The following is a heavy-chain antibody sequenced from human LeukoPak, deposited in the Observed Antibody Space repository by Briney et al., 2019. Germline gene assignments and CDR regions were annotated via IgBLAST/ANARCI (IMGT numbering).Heavy chain of an antibody. V-gene: IGHV3-23*01. CDR1: GFTFSSYA. CDR3: AKDYYDSSGYYTAEYFQH. Sequence: QPGGSLRLSCAASGFTFSSYAMSWVRQAPGKGLEWVSAISGSGGSTYYADSVKGRFTISRDNSKNTLYLQMNSLRAEDTAVYYCAKDYYDSSGYYTAEYFQHWGQGTLVTVSS. J-gene: IGHJ1*01. D-gene: IGHD3-22*01. CDR2: ISGSGGST.